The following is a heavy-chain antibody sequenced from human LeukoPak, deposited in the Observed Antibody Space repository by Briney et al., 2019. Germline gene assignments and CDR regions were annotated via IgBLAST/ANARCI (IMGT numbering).Heavy chain of an antibody. D-gene: IGHD1-26*01. V-gene: IGHV3-48*04. CDR2: ISSSSSTI. CDR1: GFTFSSYS. J-gene: IGHJ4*02. Sequence: PGGSLRLSCAASGFTFSSYSMNWVRQAPGKGLEWVSYISSSSSTIYYADSVKGRFTISRDNAKNSLYLQMNSLRAEDTAVYYCARDHELLGADYWGQGTLVTVSS. CDR3: ARDHELLGADY.